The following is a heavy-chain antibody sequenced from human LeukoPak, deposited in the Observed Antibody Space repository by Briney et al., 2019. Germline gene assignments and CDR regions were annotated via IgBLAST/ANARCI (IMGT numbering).Heavy chain of an antibody. V-gene: IGHV3-48*03. CDR1: GFTFSSYE. D-gene: IGHD1-26*01. CDR3: ARDGSQRPETAEYFQH. Sequence: GGSLRLSCAASGFTFSSYEMNWVRQAPGKGLEWVSYISSSGSTIYYADSVKGRFTISRDNAKNSLYLQMNSLRAEDTAVYYCARDGSQRPETAEYFQHWGQGTLVTVSS. J-gene: IGHJ1*01. CDR2: ISSSGSTI.